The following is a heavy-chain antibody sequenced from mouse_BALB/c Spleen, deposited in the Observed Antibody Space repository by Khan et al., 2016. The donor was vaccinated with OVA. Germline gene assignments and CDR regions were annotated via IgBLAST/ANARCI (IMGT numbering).Heavy chain of an antibody. CDR3: ARRGYDYGRGALFAY. J-gene: IGHJ3*01. Sequence: QVQLKQSGPGLVQPSQSLSITCTVSGFSLTNYSVHWVRQSPGKGLEWLGVIWSAGSTDYNAAFISRRTIRKDNSRSQGFFKMNSLQPNDTAIYYCARRGYDYGRGALFAYWGQGTLVTVSA. CDR1: GFSLTNYS. V-gene: IGHV2-2*02. D-gene: IGHD2-4*01. CDR2: IWSAGST.